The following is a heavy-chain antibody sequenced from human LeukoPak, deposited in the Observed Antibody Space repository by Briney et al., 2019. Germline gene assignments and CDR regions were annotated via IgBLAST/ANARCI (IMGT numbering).Heavy chain of an antibody. J-gene: IGHJ4*02. V-gene: IGHV3-23*01. Sequence: GGSLRLSCEASGFTFSNYAMTWVRQAPGKGLEWVSGVSGSGGSTYYADSVRCRFTISRDNFQNMMYLQMNSLRAEDTAIYYCARTGVGGGYRFDYWGQGTLVTVSS. D-gene: IGHD1-26*01. CDR1: GFTFSNYA. CDR2: VSGSGGST. CDR3: ARTGVGGGYRFDY.